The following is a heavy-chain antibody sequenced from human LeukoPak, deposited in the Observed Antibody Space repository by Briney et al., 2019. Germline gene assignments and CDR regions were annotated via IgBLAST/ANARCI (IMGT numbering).Heavy chain of an antibody. Sequence: SETLSLTCTVSGGSFISYYWSWIRQPPGKGLEWIGYIYYSGSTNYNPSLKSRVTISVDTSRNQFSLKLSSVTAADTAVYYCARAPRGYRLPYNWFDPWGQGTLVTVSS. J-gene: IGHJ5*02. CDR3: ARAPRGYRLPYNWFDP. D-gene: IGHD2-2*01. CDR2: IYYSGST. CDR1: GGSFISYY. V-gene: IGHV4-59*01.